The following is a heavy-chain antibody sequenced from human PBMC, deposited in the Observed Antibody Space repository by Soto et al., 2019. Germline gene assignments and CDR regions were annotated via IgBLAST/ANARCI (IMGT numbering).Heavy chain of an antibody. Sequence: QVQLVESGGGVVQPGRSLRLSCAASGFTFSSYGMHWVRQAPGKGLEWVAVISYDGSNKYHADSVKGRFTISRDNSKNTLYLQMHSLSAEDTAVYYCATASLGWRYVTYTYWGQGTLVTVSS. CDR2: ISYDGSNK. J-gene: IGHJ4*02. D-gene: IGHD3-16*01. CDR3: ATASLGWRYVTYTY. CDR1: GFTFSSYG. V-gene: IGHV3-30*03.